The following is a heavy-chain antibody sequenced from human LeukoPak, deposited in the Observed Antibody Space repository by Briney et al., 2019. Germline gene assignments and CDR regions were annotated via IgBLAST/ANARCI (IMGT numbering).Heavy chain of an antibody. Sequence: PGGALRLSCAASGFTFRNYDMIWVRQAPGKGLEWVSVIRGSDEISYYADSVKGRFTISRDNVKNTLYLQMSSLRAEDTAVYYCAKRLLVGAPSAFDVWGQGTMVTVSS. CDR3: AKRLLVGAPSAFDV. D-gene: IGHD1-26*01. V-gene: IGHV3-23*01. J-gene: IGHJ3*01. CDR2: IRGSDEIS. CDR1: GFTFRNYD.